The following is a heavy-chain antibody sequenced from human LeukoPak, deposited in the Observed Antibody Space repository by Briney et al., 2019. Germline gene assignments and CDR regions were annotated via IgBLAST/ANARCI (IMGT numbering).Heavy chain of an antibody. J-gene: IGHJ1*01. V-gene: IGHV1-2*02. CDR2: VNPNSGGT. D-gene: IGHD3-22*01. CDR3: AMGSTAHHSTSYYSYFQH. Sequence: GASVKVSCKASGYIFTGYYLHWVRQAPGQGLEWVGWVNPNSGGTKYAQKFQGRVTVTRDTSISTAYLQWSSLKASDTAMYYCAMGSTAHHSTSYYSYFQHWGQGTLVTVSS. CDR1: GYIFTGYY.